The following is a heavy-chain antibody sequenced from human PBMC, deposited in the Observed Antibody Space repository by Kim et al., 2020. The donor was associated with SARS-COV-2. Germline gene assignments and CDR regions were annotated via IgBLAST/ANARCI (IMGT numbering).Heavy chain of an antibody. CDR3: AKNFWSSNSYDY. J-gene: IGHJ4*02. Sequence: YDVDSVKGRFTISRDDAKNSLFLQMNSLRAEDTAVYYCAKNFWSSNSYDYWGQGTLVTVSS. D-gene: IGHD3-3*01. V-gene: IGHV3-7*01.